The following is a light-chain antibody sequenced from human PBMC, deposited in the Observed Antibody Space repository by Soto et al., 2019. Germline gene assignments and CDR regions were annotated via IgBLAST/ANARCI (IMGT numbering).Light chain of an antibody. CDR3: QHYSNAWA. Sequence: IQITQSPSTLSSSVGDRVTITFRASQSISTGLAWYQQTPGKAPNLLIYDASTLESGVPSRFSGSGSGTEFTLTISRLPPDDFATYYCQHYSNAWAFGQGTKVDIK. J-gene: IGKJ1*01. V-gene: IGKV1-5*01. CDR1: QSISTG. CDR2: DAS.